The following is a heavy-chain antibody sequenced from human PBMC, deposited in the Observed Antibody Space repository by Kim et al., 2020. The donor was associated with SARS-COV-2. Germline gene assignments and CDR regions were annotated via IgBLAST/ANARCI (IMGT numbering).Heavy chain of an antibody. V-gene: IGHV3-7*03. J-gene: IGHJ4*02. D-gene: IGHD6-19*01. CDR2: IKQDGSEK. Sequence: GGSLRLSCAASGFTFSGHWMNWFRQAPGKGLEWVAIIKQDGSEKYYLDSVKGRFTVSRDNAKDLLYLQMNGLRAEDTAVYYCVRGSGSLGDYWGQGTLVTVSS. CDR1: GFTFSGHW. CDR3: VRGSGSLGDY.